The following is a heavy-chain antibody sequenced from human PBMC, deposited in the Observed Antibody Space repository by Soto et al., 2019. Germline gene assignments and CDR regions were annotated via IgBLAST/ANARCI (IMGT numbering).Heavy chain of an antibody. Sequence: GGSLRLSCAASGFTFSSYGMHWVRQAPGKGLEWVAVIWYDGSNKYYADSVKDRFTISRDNSKNTLYLQMNSLRAEDTAVYYCARNKANSDAFDIWGQGTMVTVSS. CDR1: GFTFSSYG. V-gene: IGHV3-33*01. D-gene: IGHD5-18*01. CDR2: IWYDGSNK. CDR3: ARNKANSDAFDI. J-gene: IGHJ3*02.